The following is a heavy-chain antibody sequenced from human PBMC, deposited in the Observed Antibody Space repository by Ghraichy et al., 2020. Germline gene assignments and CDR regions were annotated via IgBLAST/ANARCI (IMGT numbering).Heavy chain of an antibody. CDR3: VKDRGHTDSNYHMDI. D-gene: IGHD4-11*01. J-gene: IGHJ6*03. CDR1: GFTFSTYA. V-gene: IGHV3-23*01. CDR2: ISYSGAST. Sequence: GGSLRLSCAASGFTFSTYAMTWVRLSPGKGLEWVSTISYSGASTFYADSVRGRFSISRDNSQNTLFLQMTSLRAEDTGLYFCVKDRGHTDSNYHMDIWGKGTTVRVAS.